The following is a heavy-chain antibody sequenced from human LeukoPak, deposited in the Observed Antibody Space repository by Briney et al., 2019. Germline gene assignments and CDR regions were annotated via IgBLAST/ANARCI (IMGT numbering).Heavy chain of an antibody. CDR3: ATQFDGRYCSGGSCYDY. CDR1: GFTVSSNY. CDR2: ISGSGGST. Sequence: GGSLRLSCAASGFTVSSNYMSWVRQAPGKGLEWVSAISGSGGSTYYADSVKGRFTISRDNSKNTLYLQMNSLRAEDTAVYYCATQFDGRYCSGGSCYDYWGQGTLVTVSS. D-gene: IGHD2-15*01. V-gene: IGHV3-23*01. J-gene: IGHJ4*02.